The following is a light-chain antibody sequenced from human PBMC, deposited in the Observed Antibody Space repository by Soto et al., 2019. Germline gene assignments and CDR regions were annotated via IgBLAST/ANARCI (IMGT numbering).Light chain of an antibody. CDR1: SSDVGGYNY. V-gene: IGLV2-11*01. CDR3: CSYAGSYTSRV. J-gene: IGLJ1*01. CDR2: DVS. Sequence: QSVLTQPRSVSGSHGQSVTISCTGTSSDVGGYNYVSWYQQHPGKAPKLMIYDVSKRPSGVPDRFSGSKSGNTASLTISGLQAEDEADYYCCSYAGSYTSRVFGTGTKVTVL.